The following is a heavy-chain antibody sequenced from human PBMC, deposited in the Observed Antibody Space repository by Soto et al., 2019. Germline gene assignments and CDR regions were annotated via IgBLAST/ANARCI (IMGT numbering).Heavy chain of an antibody. V-gene: IGHV1-3*01. CDR3: ARRYKSAGWPET. J-gene: IGHJ5*02. Sequence: QVQLVQSGAEVKKPGASVKVSCKASGYTFATYAIHWVRQAPGEGLEWMGWINPATGNTEYSEKFQDRVTITRDTSATTAYMELRGLRFEDTAVYYCARRYKSAGWPETWGQGTLVTVSS. D-gene: IGHD1-20*01. CDR2: INPATGNT. CDR1: GYTFATYA.